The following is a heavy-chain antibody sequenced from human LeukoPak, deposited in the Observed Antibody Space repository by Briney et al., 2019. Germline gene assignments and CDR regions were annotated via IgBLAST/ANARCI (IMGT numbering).Heavy chain of an antibody. CDR2: INPNSGGT. J-gene: IGHJ3*02. Sequence: ASVKVSCKASGYTFTGYYMHWVRQAPGQGLEWMGWINPNSGGTNYAQKFQGRVTMTRDTSISTAYMELSRLRSDDTAVYYCARVRNYYDSSGYYNAFDIWGQGTMATVSS. V-gene: IGHV1-2*02. CDR3: ARVRNYYDSSGYYNAFDI. CDR1: GYTFTGYY. D-gene: IGHD3-22*01.